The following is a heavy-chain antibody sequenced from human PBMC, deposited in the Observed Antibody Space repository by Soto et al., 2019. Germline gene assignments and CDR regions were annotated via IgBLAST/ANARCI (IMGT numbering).Heavy chain of an antibody. CDR2: INPNSGGT. Sequence: GASVKVSCNASGYTFSDYYIHWVRQAPGQGLEWMGWINPNSGGTKYAPKFQGGVTMTRDTSITTAYMELSRLGSGDTAVYYCAREPAIAKPEGVDSWGRGT. J-gene: IGHJ4*02. D-gene: IGHD2-21*01. V-gene: IGHV1-2*02. CDR1: GYTFSDYY. CDR3: AREPAIAKPEGVDS.